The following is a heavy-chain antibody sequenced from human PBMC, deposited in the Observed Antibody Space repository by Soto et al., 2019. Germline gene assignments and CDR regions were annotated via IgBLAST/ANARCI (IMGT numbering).Heavy chain of an antibody. V-gene: IGHV3-74*01. CDR2: INSDGSST. CDR3: AIRASYYDSSGYFDY. D-gene: IGHD3-22*01. Sequence: EVQLVESGGGLVQPGGSLRLSCAASGFTFSSYWMHWVRQAPWKGLVWVSRINSDGSSTSYADSVKGRFTISRDNAKNTLYLQMNSLRAEDTAVYYCAIRASYYDSSGYFDYWGQGTLVTVSS. J-gene: IGHJ4*02. CDR1: GFTFSSYW.